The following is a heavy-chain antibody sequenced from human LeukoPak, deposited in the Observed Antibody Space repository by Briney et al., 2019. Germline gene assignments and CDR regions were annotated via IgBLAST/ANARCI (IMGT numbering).Heavy chain of an antibody. CDR2: IIPIFGTA. CDR1: GGTFSSYA. V-gene: IGHV1-69*05. D-gene: IGHD3-22*01. Sequence: GSSVKVSCKASGGTFSSYAISWVRQAPGQGLEWMGGIIPIFGTANYAQKFQGRVTITTDESTSTAYMELSSLRSENTAVYYCASLPNYYDSSGLDAYDIWGQGTIVTVSS. CDR3: ASLPNYYDSSGLDAYDI. J-gene: IGHJ3*02.